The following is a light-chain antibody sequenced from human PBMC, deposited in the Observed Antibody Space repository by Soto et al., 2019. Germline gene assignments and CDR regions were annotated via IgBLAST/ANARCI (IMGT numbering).Light chain of an antibody. V-gene: IGLV3-27*01. J-gene: IGLJ3*02. CDR2: KDS. Sequence: SSELTQPSSVSVSPGQTARITCSGDVLAKKYARWFQQKPGQAPVVVIYKDSERPSGIPERFSGSSSGTTITLTISGAQVEDEADYYCYSVADHNWVFGGGTKLTVL. CDR3: YSVADHNWV. CDR1: VLAKKY.